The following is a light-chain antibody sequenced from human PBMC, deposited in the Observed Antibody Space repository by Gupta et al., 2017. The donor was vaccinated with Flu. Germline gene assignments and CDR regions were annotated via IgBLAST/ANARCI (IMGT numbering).Light chain of an antibody. J-gene: IGLJ1*01. Sequence: SYELTQPPSVSVSPGQTASITCSGDNLGDKYACWYQQKPGQSPVLVIYKDTKRPSGIPERFSGSNSGNTATLTISGTRAMDEADYYCQAWDSTTGVFGTGTKVTVL. CDR1: NLGDKY. V-gene: IGLV3-1*01. CDR2: KDT. CDR3: QAWDSTTGV.